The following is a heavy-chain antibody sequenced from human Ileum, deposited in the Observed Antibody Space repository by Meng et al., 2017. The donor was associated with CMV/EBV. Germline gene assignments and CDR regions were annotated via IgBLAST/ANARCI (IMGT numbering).Heavy chain of an antibody. V-gene: IGHV3-74*01. CDR3: ARDPHFGALDY. CDR1: GFTFNNYW. J-gene: IGHJ4*02. Sequence: GGSLRLSCSTSGFTFNNYWMHWVRQAPGKGLVWVSRINGDGSSANYGDSVKGRFTISRDNAKNSLYLQMNSLRAEDTAVYYCARDPHFGALDYWGQGTLVTVSS. D-gene: IGHD3-10*01. CDR2: INGDGSSA.